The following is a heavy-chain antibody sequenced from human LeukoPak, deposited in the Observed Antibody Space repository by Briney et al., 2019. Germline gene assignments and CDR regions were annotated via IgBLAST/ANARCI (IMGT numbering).Heavy chain of an antibody. D-gene: IGHD1-26*01. CDR3: ARDNYSGSRYFDH. CDR1: GFALRTFA. V-gene: IGHV3-48*03. J-gene: IGHJ4*02. Sequence: GGSLRLSCVASGFALRTFALSWVRQAPGKGLEWVSYISSSGRTMYYADSVKGRFTVSRDNAKNSLYLQMNSLRAEDTAIYYCARDNYSGSRYFDHWGQGTLVTVSS. CDR2: ISSSGRTM.